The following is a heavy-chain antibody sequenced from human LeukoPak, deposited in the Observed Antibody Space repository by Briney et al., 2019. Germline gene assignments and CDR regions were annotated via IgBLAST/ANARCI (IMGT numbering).Heavy chain of an antibody. D-gene: IGHD3-22*01. V-gene: IGHV3-30*04. CDR2: ISYDGNNK. Sequence: GGSLRLSCAASGFTFSNYAMFWVRQAPGKGLEWVAVISYDGNNKYYTDSVKGRFTISRDNSKNTLYLQMDSLRAEDTAVYYCARGTVYYYDSSGYYPAFDSWGQGTPVTVSS. J-gene: IGHJ4*02. CDR1: GFTFSNYA. CDR3: ARGTVYYYDSSGYYPAFDS.